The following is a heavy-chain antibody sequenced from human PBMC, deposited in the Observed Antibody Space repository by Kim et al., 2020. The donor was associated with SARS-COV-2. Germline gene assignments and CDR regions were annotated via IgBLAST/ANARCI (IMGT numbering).Heavy chain of an antibody. Sequence: SEALSLTCTVSGDSISSSSHHWGWVRQPPGKGLAWIGSIHYSGSTYYNPSLKSRVTISVDTSKNQFSLKLTSVTAADTPVYARRPGRYSSGSFDPWGHG. V-gene: IGHV4-39*01. J-gene: IGHJ5*02. CDR1: GDSISSSSHH. CDR3: RPGRYSSGSFDP. D-gene: IGHD6-19*01. CDR2: IHYSGST.